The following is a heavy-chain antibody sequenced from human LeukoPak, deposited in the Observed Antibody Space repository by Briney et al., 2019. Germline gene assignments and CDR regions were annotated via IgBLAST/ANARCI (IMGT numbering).Heavy chain of an antibody. Sequence: SETLSLTCTVSGGSISSYYWSWIRQPPGKGLEWIGYIYYSGSTNYNPSLKSRVTISVDRSKNQFSLKLSSVTAADTAVYYCARVGSRYGMDVWGQGTTVTVSS. D-gene: IGHD3-10*01. CDR1: GGSISSYY. V-gene: IGHV4-59*12. CDR2: IYYSGST. J-gene: IGHJ6*02. CDR3: ARVGSRYGMDV.